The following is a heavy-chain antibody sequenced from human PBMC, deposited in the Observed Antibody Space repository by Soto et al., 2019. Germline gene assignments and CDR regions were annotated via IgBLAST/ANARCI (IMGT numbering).Heavy chain of an antibody. D-gene: IGHD3-22*01. CDR2: VYYGGST. CDR1: GGSISRSSYY. J-gene: IGHJ6*02. CDR3: AGGDYYHSSGYYFYYYTMDV. Sequence: SETLSLTCTVSGGSISRSSYYWGWIRQPPGKGLVWIGNVYYGGSTYYNPSLKSRVTISVETSKSQFSLKLSSVTAADTAVYYCAGGDYYHSSGYYFYYYTMDVWGQGTTVTVSS. V-gene: IGHV4-39*01.